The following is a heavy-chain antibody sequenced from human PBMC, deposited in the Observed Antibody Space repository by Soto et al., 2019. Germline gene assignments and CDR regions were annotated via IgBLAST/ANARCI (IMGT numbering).Heavy chain of an antibody. V-gene: IGHV1-8*01. J-gene: IGHJ4*02. CDR1: GYTFTSND. Sequence: QVQLVQSGAEVKKPGASVKVSCKGSGYTFTSNDINWVRQATGQGFEWMGWMSPKSGDTGYSQKFQGRVTMTRDTSRSTAYMELSSLRSEDTAVYYCAGCPTSWGFDFWGQGTLVTVSS. D-gene: IGHD7-27*01. CDR3: AGCPTSWGFDF. CDR2: MSPKSGDT.